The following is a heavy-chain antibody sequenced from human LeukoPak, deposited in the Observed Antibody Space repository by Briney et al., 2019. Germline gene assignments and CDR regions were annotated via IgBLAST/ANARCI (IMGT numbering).Heavy chain of an antibody. CDR2: ISSNGGST. J-gene: IGHJ6*03. CDR1: GFTFSSYA. V-gene: IGHV3-64*01. D-gene: IGHD2-2*02. CDR3: ARDAEYCSSTSCYKDYYYYIDV. Sequence: GGSLRLSCAASGFTFSSYAMHWVRQAPGKGLEYVSAISSNGGSTYYANSVKGRFTISRDNSKNTLYLQMGSLRAEDMAVYYCARDAEYCSSTSCYKDYYYYIDVWGKGTTVTVSS.